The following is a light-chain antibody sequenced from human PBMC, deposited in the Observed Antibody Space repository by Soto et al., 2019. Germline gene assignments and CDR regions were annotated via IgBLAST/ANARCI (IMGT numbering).Light chain of an antibody. CDR2: AAS. Sequence: DIQMTQSPSSVSASVGDRVTITCRASQGINNWLVWYQQKPGKAPKLLIYAASTLHSGVPSRFSGSGSGTDFTLTITSLQPEDFATYNCQQANSFPITSVQGTRLEIK. CDR3: QQANSFPIT. CDR1: QGINNW. V-gene: IGKV1D-12*01. J-gene: IGKJ5*01.